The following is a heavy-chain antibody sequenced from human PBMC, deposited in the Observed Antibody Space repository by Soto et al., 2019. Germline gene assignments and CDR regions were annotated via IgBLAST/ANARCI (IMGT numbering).Heavy chain of an antibody. Sequence: GGSLRLSCTASGFNFTTYGMHWVRQAPGKGLEWVALITSDAYYKFSADSVKGRFTISRDNSKNTLYLQMNSLRADDTAVYYCAKGGSFDIWGQGTMVTVSS. D-gene: IGHD3-16*01. CDR2: ITSDAYYK. V-gene: IGHV3-30*18. CDR1: GFNFTTYG. CDR3: AKGGSFDI. J-gene: IGHJ3*02.